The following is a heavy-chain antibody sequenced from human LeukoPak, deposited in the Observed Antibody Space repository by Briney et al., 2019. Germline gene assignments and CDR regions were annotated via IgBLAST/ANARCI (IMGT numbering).Heavy chain of an antibody. J-gene: IGHJ6*02. CDR1: GFTFSSYA. CDR3: ARGLPNYYGMDV. CDR2: ISGSGGST. Sequence: GGSLRLSCAASGFTFSSYAMSWVRQAPGKGLEWVSAISGSGGSTFYADSVKGRFTISRDNSKNTLYLQMNSLRTEDTAVYYCARGLPNYYGMDVWGQGTTVTVSS. V-gene: IGHV3-23*01.